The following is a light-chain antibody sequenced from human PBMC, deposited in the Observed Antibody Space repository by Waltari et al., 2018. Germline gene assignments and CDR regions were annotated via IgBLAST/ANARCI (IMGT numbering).Light chain of an antibody. CDR3: QVWDSITVV. CDR2: VDR. Sequence: SYILTQPPSVSVAPGQTARVTCGGNNIGTKSVHWYQQNPGQAPVPVVSVDRDRPSGSPERFSGSTSGNTATLTISRVEVEDEADYYCQVWDSITVVFGGGTKLIVL. J-gene: IGLJ2*01. CDR1: NIGTKS. V-gene: IGLV3-21*02.